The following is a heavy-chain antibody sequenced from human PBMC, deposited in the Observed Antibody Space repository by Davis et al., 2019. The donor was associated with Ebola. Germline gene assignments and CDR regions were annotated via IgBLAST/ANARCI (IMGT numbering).Heavy chain of an antibody. D-gene: IGHD6-13*01. J-gene: IGHJ4*02. CDR2: IYYSGST. CDR1: GGSIYSYY. V-gene: IGHV4-59*12. CDR3: ARERWQQLVSYYFDY. Sequence: MPSETLSLTCTVSGGSIYSYYWGWIRQPPGKALEWIGYIYYSGSTNYNPSLMSRVTMSQDTSKNQFSLKLSSVTAADTAVYYCARERWQQLVSYYFDYWGQGTLVTVSS.